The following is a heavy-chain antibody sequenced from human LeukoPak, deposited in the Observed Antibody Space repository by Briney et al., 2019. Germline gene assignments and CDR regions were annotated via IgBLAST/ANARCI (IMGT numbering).Heavy chain of an antibody. Sequence: PGGSLRLSCAASGFIFSSYWMHWLRQAPGKGLVWLSRINSDGSSTTYADSVKGRFTISRDNAKNTLYLQMNSLRAEDTAVYYRARAIVGNDYWGQGTLVTVSS. CDR2: INSDGSST. CDR1: GFIFSSYW. J-gene: IGHJ4*02. V-gene: IGHV3-74*01. CDR3: ARAIVGNDY. D-gene: IGHD1-26*01.